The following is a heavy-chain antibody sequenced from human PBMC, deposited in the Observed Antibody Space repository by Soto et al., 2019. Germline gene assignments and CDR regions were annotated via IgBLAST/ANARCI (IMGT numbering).Heavy chain of an antibody. CDR3: ARDSAWLFDS. J-gene: IGHJ4*02. CDR1: GFTYSSYG. D-gene: IGHD5-12*01. CDR2: IWYDGSNK. Sequence: ESGGGVVQPGRSLRLSCAVSGFTYSSYGMHWVRQAPGKGLEWVAVIWYDGSNKYYADSVKGRFIISRDDSKNTLSLQMNSLRAEDTAVYYCARDSAWLFDSWGQGTLVTVSS. V-gene: IGHV3-33*01.